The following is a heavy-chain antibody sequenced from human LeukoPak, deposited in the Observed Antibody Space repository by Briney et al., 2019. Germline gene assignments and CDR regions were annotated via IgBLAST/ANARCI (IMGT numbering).Heavy chain of an antibody. CDR3: ARLGGNQVLYYFDY. D-gene: IGHD1-14*01. V-gene: IGHV4-59*08. CDR1: GGSMSSYY. CDR2: IYYSGST. Sequence: PSETLSLTCTVSGGSMSSYYWSWIRQPPGKGLEWIGYIYYSGSTNYNPSLKSRVTISVDTSKNQFSLKVSSVTAADTAVYYCARLGGNQVLYYFDYWGQGTLVTVSS. J-gene: IGHJ4*02.